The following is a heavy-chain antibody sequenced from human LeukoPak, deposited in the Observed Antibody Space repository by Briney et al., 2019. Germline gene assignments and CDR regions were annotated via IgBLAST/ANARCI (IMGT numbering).Heavy chain of an antibody. CDR2: INPNSGGT. CDR1: GGTFSSYA. J-gene: IGHJ4*02. Sequence: ASVKVSCKASGGTFSSYAISWVRQATGQGLEWMGWINPNSGGTNYAQKFQGRVTMTRDTSISTAYMELSRLRSDDTAVYYCARDIVVVPAAIQNDYWGQGTLVTVSS. V-gene: IGHV1-2*02. CDR3: ARDIVVVPAAIQNDY. D-gene: IGHD2-2*02.